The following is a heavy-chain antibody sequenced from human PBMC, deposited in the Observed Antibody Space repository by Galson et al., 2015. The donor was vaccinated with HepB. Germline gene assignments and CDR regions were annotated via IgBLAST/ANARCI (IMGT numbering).Heavy chain of an antibody. CDR3: ATELKLPAAPLPWYYYNSGLAV. Sequence: SLRLSCAASGFTFSSYTMNWVRQPPGEGLEWLSSISYSATHIYDANPLQGRFIISSDNAQNSLYLPMNSLIVSDTGVYYCATELKLPAAPLPWYYYNSGLAVWGRGGKVT. D-gene: IGHD2-2*01. J-gene: IGHJ6*01. V-gene: IGHV3-21*01. CDR1: GFTFSSYT. CDR2: ISYSATHI.